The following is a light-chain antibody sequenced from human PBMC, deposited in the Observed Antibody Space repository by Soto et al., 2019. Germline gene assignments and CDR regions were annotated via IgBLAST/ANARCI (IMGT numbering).Light chain of an antibody. J-gene: IGKJ5*01. CDR2: GAS. Sequence: EIVMTQSPATLSVSPGERATLSCRASQSVSSNLAWYQQKPGQAPRLLIYGASTRATGIPARFSGSGSGTEFTLTISSLQSEDFAVYYCQQYNNWPRITFGQGTRLEFK. CDR3: QQYNNWPRIT. V-gene: IGKV3-15*01. CDR1: QSVSSN.